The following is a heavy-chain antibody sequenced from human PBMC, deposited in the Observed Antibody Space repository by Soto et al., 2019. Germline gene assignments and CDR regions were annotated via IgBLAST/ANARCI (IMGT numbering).Heavy chain of an antibody. Sequence: SQTLSLTCVISGDSVSSNSAAWNWIRQSPSRDLEWLGRTYYRSKWYNVYAVSVKSRITINPDTSKNQFSLQLNSVTPEDTALYYCARARWLPRLYYYMDVWGKGTTVTVSS. CDR1: GDSVSSNSAA. J-gene: IGHJ6*03. V-gene: IGHV6-1*01. D-gene: IGHD3-22*01. CDR2: TYYRSKWYN. CDR3: ARARWLPRLYYYMDV.